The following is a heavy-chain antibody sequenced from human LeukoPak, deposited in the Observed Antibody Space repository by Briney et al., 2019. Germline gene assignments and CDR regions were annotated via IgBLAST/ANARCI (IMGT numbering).Heavy chain of an antibody. Sequence: ASVKASCKASGYTFTGYYMHWVRQAPGQGLEWMGWINPNSGGTNYAQKFQGRVTMTRDTSISTAYMELSRLRSDDTAVYYCARVAMDSSGYSVFDYWGQGTLVTVSS. CDR1: GYTFTGYY. V-gene: IGHV1-2*02. CDR2: INPNSGGT. D-gene: IGHD3-22*01. CDR3: ARVAMDSSGYSVFDY. J-gene: IGHJ4*02.